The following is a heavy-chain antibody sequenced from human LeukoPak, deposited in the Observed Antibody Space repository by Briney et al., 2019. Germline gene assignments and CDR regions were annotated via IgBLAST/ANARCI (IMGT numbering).Heavy chain of an antibody. J-gene: IGHJ4*02. Sequence: GASVKVSCKASGGTFSSYAISWVRQAPGQGLEWMGGIIPIFGTANYAQKFQGRVTITADEFTSTAYMELSSLRSEDTAVYYCARDRVGAPYYFDYWGQGTLVTVSS. CDR1: GGTFSSYA. D-gene: IGHD1-26*01. V-gene: IGHV1-69*13. CDR2: IIPIFGTA. CDR3: ARDRVGAPYYFDY.